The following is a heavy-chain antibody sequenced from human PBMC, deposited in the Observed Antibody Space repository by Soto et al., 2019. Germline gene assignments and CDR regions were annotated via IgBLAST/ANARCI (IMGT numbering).Heavy chain of an antibody. J-gene: IGHJ4*02. CDR1: GLTFSNYA. V-gene: IGHV3-23*01. Sequence: EVRLLESGEGLVKPGGSLRLSCATSGLTFSNYAMSWVRQAPGGGLEWVSSMSGSSSTTYYADSVRGRFTISRDRSKNTLYLQMSSLRAEDTALYYCAKNQERELPRVIDFWGQGTLVNVSS. CDR2: MSGSSSTT. D-gene: IGHD1-7*01. CDR3: AKNQERELPRVIDF.